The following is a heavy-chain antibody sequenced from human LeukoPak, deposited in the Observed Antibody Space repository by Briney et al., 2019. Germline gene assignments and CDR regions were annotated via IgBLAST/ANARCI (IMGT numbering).Heavy chain of an antibody. D-gene: IGHD4-23*01. Sequence: GXTXXXXXXDXVXXXPGXXLDWVSSISISSSYIYYADSVKGLFTISRDNGKNSLYLLMNSLRAEDTAVYYCVYGGGYFQHWGQGTLVTVSS. CDR3: VYGGGYFQH. CDR2: ISISSSYI. V-gene: IGHV3-21*01. J-gene: IGHJ1*01. CDR1: GXTXXXXX.